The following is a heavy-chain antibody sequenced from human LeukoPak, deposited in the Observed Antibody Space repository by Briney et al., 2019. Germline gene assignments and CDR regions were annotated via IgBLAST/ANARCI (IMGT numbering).Heavy chain of an antibody. D-gene: IGHD2-2*01. CDR2: FDPEDGET. Sequence: GASVKVSCKVSGYTLTELSMHWVRQAPGKGLEWMGGFDPEDGETIYAQKFQGRVTMTEDTSTDTAYMELSSLRSEDTAVYYCAGRDCSSTSCSFDYWGQGTLVTVSS. J-gene: IGHJ4*02. CDR3: AGRDCSSTSCSFDY. V-gene: IGHV1-24*01. CDR1: GYTLTELS.